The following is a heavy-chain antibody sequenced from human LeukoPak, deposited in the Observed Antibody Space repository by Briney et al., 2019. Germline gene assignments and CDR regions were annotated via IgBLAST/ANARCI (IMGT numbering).Heavy chain of an antibody. CDR2: INHSGST. CDR3: ARGYCSGGSCYSHFDY. J-gene: IGHJ4*02. Sequence: SETLSLTCADYGGSFSGYYWSWIRQPPGKGLEWIGEINHSGSTNYNPSLKSRVTISVDTSKNQFSLKLSSVTAADTAVYYCARGYCSGGSCYSHFDYWGQGTLVTVSS. CDR1: GGSFSGYY. D-gene: IGHD2-15*01. V-gene: IGHV4-34*01.